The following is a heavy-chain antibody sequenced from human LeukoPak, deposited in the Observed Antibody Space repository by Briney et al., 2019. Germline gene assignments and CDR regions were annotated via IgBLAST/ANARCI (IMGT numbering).Heavy chain of an antibody. V-gene: IGHV1-69*01. J-gene: IGHJ4*02. CDR3: ARGPITTRSHFDY. D-gene: IGHD3-22*01. CDR1: GGTSSSYA. CDR2: IIPIFATA. Sequence: SVKVSCKASGGTSSSYAISWVRQAPGQGLEWMGGIIPIFATANYAQKFQGRVTVTADESTSTAYMELSSLRSEDTAVYYCARGPITTRSHFDYWGQGTLVTVSS.